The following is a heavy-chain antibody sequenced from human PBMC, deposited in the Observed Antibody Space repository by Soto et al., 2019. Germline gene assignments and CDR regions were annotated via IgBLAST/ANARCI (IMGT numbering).Heavy chain of an antibody. CDR3: AREGIVGATRGYYFDY. CDR2: TSSDGSDK. V-gene: IGHV3-30-3*01. Sequence: SLIVSCPSSGITFSNYAMHLVLQAPGKGLEWVAFTSSDGSDKNYADSARGRFTISRDNSKNTLYLQMNSLRAEDTAVYYCAREGIVGATRGYYFDYWGQGTLVTVSS. D-gene: IGHD1-26*01. J-gene: IGHJ4*02. CDR1: GITFSNYA.